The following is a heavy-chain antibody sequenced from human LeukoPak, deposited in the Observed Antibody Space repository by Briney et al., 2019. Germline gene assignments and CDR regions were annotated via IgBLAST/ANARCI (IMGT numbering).Heavy chain of an antibody. V-gene: IGHV1-2*02. J-gene: IGHJ5*02. CDR3: ATVPCVISSCSPDNWFDP. Sequence: ASVKVSCKASGYTFTDYYILWLRQAPGQGLEWVGWINPHSGGTNFAQRFQGRVTMTRDTSISTVYMELTRLTSDDKAVYYCATVPCVISSCSPDNWFDPWGQGTLVTVSS. D-gene: IGHD2-2*01. CDR1: GYTFTDYY. CDR2: INPHSGGT.